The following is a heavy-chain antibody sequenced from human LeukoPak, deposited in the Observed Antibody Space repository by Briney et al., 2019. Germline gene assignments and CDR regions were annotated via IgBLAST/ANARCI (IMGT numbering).Heavy chain of an antibody. J-gene: IGHJ6*03. CDR1: SGSIISGGYY. CDR2: IYYSGST. D-gene: IGHD4-11*01. Sequence: SETLSLTCTVSSGSIISGGYYWNWIRQHPGKGLEWIGYIYYSGSTFYNPSLKSRVTMSVDTSKNQFSLKLSSVTAADTAVYYCARAPKGMTTVRYYYYYYMDVWGKGTTVTVSS. V-gene: IGHV4-31*03. CDR3: ARAPKGMTTVRYYYYYYMDV.